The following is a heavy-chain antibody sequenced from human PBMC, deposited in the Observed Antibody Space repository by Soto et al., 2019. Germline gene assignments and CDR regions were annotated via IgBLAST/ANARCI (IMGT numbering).Heavy chain of an antibody. V-gene: IGHV3-74*01. Sequence: GGSLRLSCAASGFTFSGYWMHWVRQAPGKGLMWVSRINGDGSTTNYADSVKGRFSISRENAKNTMYLQMNSLRAEDTAGYYCARAAYGEYWFDPWGQGTLVTVSS. CDR2: INGDGSTT. J-gene: IGHJ5*02. CDR1: GFTFSGYW. D-gene: IGHD4-17*01. CDR3: ARAAYGEYWFDP.